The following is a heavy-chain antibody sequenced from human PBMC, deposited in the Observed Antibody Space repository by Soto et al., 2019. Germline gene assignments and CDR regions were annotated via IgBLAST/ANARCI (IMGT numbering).Heavy chain of an antibody. V-gene: IGHV1-18*01. CDR1: GYTFTSYG. D-gene: IGHD4-17*01. J-gene: IGHJ5*02. CDR3: ARARNDDYGGKGRWFDP. CDR2: ISAYNGNT. Sequence: QVQLVQSGAEVKKPGASVKVSCKASGYTFTSYGISWVRQAPGQGLEWMGWISAYNGNTNYVQKLQGRVTMTTDTSTSTAYMELRSLRSDDTAVYYCARARNDDYGGKGRWFDPWGQGTLVTVSS.